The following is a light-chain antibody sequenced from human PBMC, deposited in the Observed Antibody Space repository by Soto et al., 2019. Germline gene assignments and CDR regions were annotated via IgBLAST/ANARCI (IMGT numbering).Light chain of an antibody. J-gene: IGLJ3*02. Sequence: QSALTQPPFASGSPGQSVTISCAGTSSDVGGYKYVSWYQQQPGKAPKLMIYEVSKRPSGVPDRFSGSKSGNTASLTVSGLQAEDEADYYCSSYAGSNRGVFGGGTKVTVL. CDR1: SSDVGGYKY. CDR3: SSYAGSNRGV. V-gene: IGLV2-8*01. CDR2: EVS.